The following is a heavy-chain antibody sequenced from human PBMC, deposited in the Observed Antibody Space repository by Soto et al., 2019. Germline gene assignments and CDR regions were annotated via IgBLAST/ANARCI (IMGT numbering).Heavy chain of an antibody. J-gene: IGHJ6*02. CDR3: ARRAWDSDDAIDG. D-gene: IGHD1-26*01. CDR1: GFKYTDFA. Sequence: VQLVESGGGEVQPGRSLRLSCAASGFKYTDFALHWVRQAPGKGLEWVAIISYDGSDKYYADSVKGRFVISRDNPKNTRYREMNSLRPEGRAVYCCARRAWDSDDAIDGWGQGNTVTVFS. V-gene: IGHV3-30*09. CDR2: ISYDGSDK.